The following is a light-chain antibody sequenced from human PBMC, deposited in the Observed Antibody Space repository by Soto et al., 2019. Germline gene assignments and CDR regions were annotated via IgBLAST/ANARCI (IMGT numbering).Light chain of an antibody. V-gene: IGKV4-1*01. CDR2: WAS. Sequence: DFAVNQSPKALAVTLGVSATTTGKSSQSLLDTSNYKHSLAWYQQKPGQPPKLIIYWASTRESGVPDRFTGSGSGTDFTLTIINLQAEDAAVYYCQQDYTTPRTFGQGTKVAI. CDR1: QSLLDTSNYKHS. J-gene: IGKJ1*01. CDR3: QQDYTTPRT.